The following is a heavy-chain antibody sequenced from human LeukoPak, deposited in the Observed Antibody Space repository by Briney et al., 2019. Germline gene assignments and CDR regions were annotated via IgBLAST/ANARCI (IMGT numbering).Heavy chain of an antibody. CDR1: GYTFTGYY. V-gene: IGHV1-2*02. J-gene: IGHJ5*02. CDR2: INPNTGGT. CDR3: GRGNKSFDP. Sequence: GASVKVSCTASGYTFTGYYVHWVRQAPGQGLEWMGWINPNTGGTNYAQKFQGRVTMTKDTSTNAAYMELNKLTSDDTAVYYCGRGNKSFDPWGQGTLVTVSS.